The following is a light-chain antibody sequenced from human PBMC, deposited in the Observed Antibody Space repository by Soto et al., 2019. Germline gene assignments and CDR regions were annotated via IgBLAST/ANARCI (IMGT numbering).Light chain of an antibody. CDR3: QQYYGSSGT. Sequence: DIVMTQSPDSLAVSLGERATINCKSSQNILYSSNNKNYLAWYQQKPGQPPKLLIYWASTRESGVPDRFSGSGSGPDFTLTTSSLQAEDVAVYYCQQYYGSSGTFGQGTKVEIK. J-gene: IGKJ1*01. CDR1: QNILYSSNNKNY. V-gene: IGKV4-1*01. CDR2: WAS.